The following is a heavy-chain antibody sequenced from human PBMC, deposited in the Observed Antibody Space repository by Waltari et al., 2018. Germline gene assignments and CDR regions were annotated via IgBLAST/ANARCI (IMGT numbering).Heavy chain of an antibody. V-gene: IGHV3-7*01. CDR1: GLIFSSTIW. Sequence: EVQLVESGGGLVQPGGSLRLSCVGPGLIFSSTIWMRWVRQAPGKGLEWLANINPDGSAKYYAESVKGRFTISRNNAENSVYLQMNSLRADDTAVYYCATSSAAAGNDWGQGTLVSVSS. J-gene: IGHJ4*02. CDR3: ATSSAAAGND. D-gene: IGHD6-13*01. CDR2: INPDGSAK.